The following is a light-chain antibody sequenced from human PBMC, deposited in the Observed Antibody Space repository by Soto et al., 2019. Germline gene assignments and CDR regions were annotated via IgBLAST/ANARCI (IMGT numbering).Light chain of an antibody. V-gene: IGLV7-46*01. CDR2: DTS. J-gene: IGLJ3*02. Sequence: QAVVTQEPSLTVSPGGTVTLTCGSSSGAVTSGHYPYWFQQKPGQAPRTLLYDTSNKHSWTPARFSGSLLGGKAALTLSGAQPEDEAEYYCLLSYGGARVFGGGTKLTVL. CDR1: SGAVTSGHY. CDR3: LLSYGGARV.